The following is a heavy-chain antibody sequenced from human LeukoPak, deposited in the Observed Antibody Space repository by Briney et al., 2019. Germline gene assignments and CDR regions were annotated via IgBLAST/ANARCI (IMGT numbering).Heavy chain of an antibody. CDR2: INWNGGST. CDR3: ARGYDSSGYYYRFDP. Sequence: SGGSLRLSCAASGFTFSSYMMTWVRQAPGKGLEWVSGINWNGGSTGYADSVKGRFTISRDNAKNSLYLQMNSLRAEDTALYYCARGYDSSGYYYRFDPWGQGTLVTVSS. V-gene: IGHV3-20*04. CDR1: GFTFSSYM. D-gene: IGHD3-22*01. J-gene: IGHJ5*02.